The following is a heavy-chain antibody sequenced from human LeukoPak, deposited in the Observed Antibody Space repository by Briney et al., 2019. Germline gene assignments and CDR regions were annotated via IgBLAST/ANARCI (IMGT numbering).Heavy chain of an antibody. CDR1: GYTFTGYY. CDR3: ARARPGATYPPNIFEY. Sequence: ASVKVSCKASGYTFTGYYMHWVRQAPGQGLEWMGWINPNSGGTNYAQKFQGRVTMTRDTSISTAYMELSRLRSDDTAVYYCARARPGATYPPNIFEYWGQGTLVTVSS. CDR2: INPNSGGT. V-gene: IGHV1-2*02. J-gene: IGHJ4*02. D-gene: IGHD5-12*01.